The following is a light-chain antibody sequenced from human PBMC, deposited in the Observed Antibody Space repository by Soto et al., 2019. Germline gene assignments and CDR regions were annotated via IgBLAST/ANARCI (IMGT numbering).Light chain of an antibody. V-gene: IGKV3-20*01. J-gene: IGKJ1*01. CDR2: GAS. CDR3: QHYYTSYTT. CDR1: QSVTGNY. Sequence: EILLTPSPGTLSLSAGERAILTCGASQSVTGNYLAWYQQTPGQPPRXXILGASTRETGIPDMFSGSGAGTEFTLTISRLEPEDFAVDYCQHYYTSYTTFGQGTKVDIK.